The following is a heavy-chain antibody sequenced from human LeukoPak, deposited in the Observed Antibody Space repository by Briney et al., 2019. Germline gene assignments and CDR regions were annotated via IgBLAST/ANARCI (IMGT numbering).Heavy chain of an antibody. Sequence: GESLKISCKGSGYSFTSYGISWVRQAPGQGLEWMGWIIAYNGNTNYVQKLQGRVTMTTDTSTSTAYMELRSLRSDDTAVYYCANFKGDLWEQQLNYFDYWGQGTLVTVSS. D-gene: IGHD6-13*01. CDR3: ANFKGDLWEQQLNYFDY. CDR2: IIAYNGNT. V-gene: IGHV1-18*01. CDR1: GYSFTSYG. J-gene: IGHJ4*02.